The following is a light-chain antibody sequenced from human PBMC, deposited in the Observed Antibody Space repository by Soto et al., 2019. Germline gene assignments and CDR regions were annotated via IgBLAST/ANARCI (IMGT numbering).Light chain of an antibody. CDR3: TSYTSSTTLV. V-gene: IGLV2-14*01. CDR1: SRDVGGYKY. Sequence: QSALTQPASVSGSPGQSITISCTGTSRDVGGYKYVSWYQHHPGKAPKLMIYEVSHRPSGVSNRFSGSKSGNTASLTISGLQAEDEADYFCTSYTSSTTLVFGGGTKLTVL. CDR2: EVS. J-gene: IGLJ3*02.